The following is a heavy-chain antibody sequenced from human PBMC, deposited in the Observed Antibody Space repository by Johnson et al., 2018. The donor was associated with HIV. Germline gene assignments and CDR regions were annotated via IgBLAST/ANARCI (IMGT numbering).Heavy chain of an antibody. V-gene: IGHV3-11*04. D-gene: IGHD2-15*01. CDR3: VREDSMILPPYHDAFDI. CDR1: GFTFSDYY. CDR2: IESDDTT. Sequence: QVQLVESGGGLVKPGGSLRLSCAASGFTFSDYYMSWIRQAPGKGLEWVSHIESDDTTAYADYVRGRFTISRDNAKNTVYLQMNSLRVEDTAVYYCVREDSMILPPYHDAFDIWGQGTMVTVSS. J-gene: IGHJ3*02.